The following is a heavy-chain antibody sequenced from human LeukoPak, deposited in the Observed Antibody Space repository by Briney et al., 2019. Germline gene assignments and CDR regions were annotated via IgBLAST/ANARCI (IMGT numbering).Heavy chain of an antibody. CDR1: GGSISSYY. V-gene: IGHV4-59*08. Sequence: PSETLSLTCTVSGGSISSYYWSWIRQPPGKGLEWIGYIYYSGSTNYNPSLKSRVTISVDTSKNQFSLKLSSVTAADTAVYYCARRRGSGSYYNAPYYFDHWGQGILVTVSS. D-gene: IGHD3-10*01. CDR3: ARRRGSGSYYNAPYYFDH. CDR2: IYYSGST. J-gene: IGHJ4*02.